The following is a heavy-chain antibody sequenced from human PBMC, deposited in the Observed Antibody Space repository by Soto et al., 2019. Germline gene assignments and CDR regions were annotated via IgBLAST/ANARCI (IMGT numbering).Heavy chain of an antibody. V-gene: IGHV3-23*01. Sequence: GGSQRLSCAASGFTFSSYAMSWVRQAPGKGLEWVSAISGSGGSTYYADSVKGRFTISRDNSKNTLYLQMNSLRAEDTAVYYCAKDRSGYGDYSDYWGQGTLVTVSS. CDR2: ISGSGGST. D-gene: IGHD4-17*01. J-gene: IGHJ4*02. CDR3: AKDRSGYGDYSDY. CDR1: GFTFSSYA.